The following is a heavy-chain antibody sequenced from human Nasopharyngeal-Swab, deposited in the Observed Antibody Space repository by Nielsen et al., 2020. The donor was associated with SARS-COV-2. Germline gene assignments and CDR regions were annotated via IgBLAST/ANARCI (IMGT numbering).Heavy chain of an antibody. D-gene: IGHD3-22*01. J-gene: IGHJ3*02. CDR2: ISAYNGNT. Sequence: ASVKVSCKASGYTFTSYGISWVRQAPGQGLEWMGWISAYNGNTNYAQNLQGRVTMATDTSTSTAYLELRSLRSDDTAVYYCASPGPHSSGCTIPPNAFDIWGQGTMVTVSS. CDR1: GYTFTSYG. CDR3: ASPGPHSSGCTIPPNAFDI. V-gene: IGHV1-18*01.